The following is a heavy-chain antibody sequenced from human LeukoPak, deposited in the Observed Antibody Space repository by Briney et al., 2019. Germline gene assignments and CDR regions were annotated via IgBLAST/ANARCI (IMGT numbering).Heavy chain of an antibody. D-gene: IGHD1-26*01. CDR1: GGSISSSSYY. CDR3: ARDIGD. J-gene: IGHJ4*02. CDR2: IYYSGST. Sequence: SETLSLTCTVSGGSISSSSYYWSWIRQPPGKGLEWIGYIYYSGSTNYNPSLKSRVTISVDTSKNQFPLKLSSVTAADTAVYYCARDIGDWGQGTLVTVSS. V-gene: IGHV4-61*01.